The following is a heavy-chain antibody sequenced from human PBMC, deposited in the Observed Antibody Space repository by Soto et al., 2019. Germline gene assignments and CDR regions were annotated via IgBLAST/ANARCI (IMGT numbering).Heavy chain of an antibody. CDR2: IYAGDSDT. CDR1: GYTFSDYW. V-gene: IGHV5-51*01. CDR3: ARQHPLESSAWYN. J-gene: IGHJ4*02. D-gene: IGHD6-19*01. Sequence: EVQLVQSGAEVKKPGESLKISCQGSGYTFSDYWIGWVRQLPGKGLEWVGTIYAGDSDTRYGPSFEGQVTMSVDKSISTAYLHWSSLKASDSAIYYCARQHPLESSAWYNWGQGTLVTVSS.